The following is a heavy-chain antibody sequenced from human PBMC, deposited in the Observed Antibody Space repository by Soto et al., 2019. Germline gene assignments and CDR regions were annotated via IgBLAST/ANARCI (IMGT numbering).Heavy chain of an antibody. Sequence: GGSLRLSCAASGFTFSTYWMTWVRQAPGKGLEWVANINQDGSETYSVDSVKGRFTISRDNAKNSLYLQMNSLRAEDTAVYYCAKDTSFDYWGQGTLVTVSS. CDR1: GFTFSTYW. CDR3: AKDTSFDY. CDR2: INQDGSET. V-gene: IGHV3-7*01. J-gene: IGHJ4*02.